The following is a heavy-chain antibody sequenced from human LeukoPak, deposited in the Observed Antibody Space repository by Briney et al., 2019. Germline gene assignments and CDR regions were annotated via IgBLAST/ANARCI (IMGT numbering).Heavy chain of an antibody. CDR2: INHSGST. Sequence: PSETLSLTCAVYGGSFSGYYWSWIRQSPGKGLEWIGEINHSGSTNYNPSLKSRVTISVDTSKNQFSLKLSSVTAADTAVYYCARGPDFGSGSEDYWGQGTLVTVSS. D-gene: IGHD3-10*01. CDR1: GGSFSGYY. CDR3: ARGPDFGSGSEDY. V-gene: IGHV4-34*01. J-gene: IGHJ4*02.